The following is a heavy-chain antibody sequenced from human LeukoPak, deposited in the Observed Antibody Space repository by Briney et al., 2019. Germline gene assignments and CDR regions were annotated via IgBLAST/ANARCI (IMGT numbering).Heavy chain of an antibody. CDR1: GYTFTSYY. J-gene: IGHJ6*02. D-gene: IGHD7-27*01. CDR2: INPSGGST. Sequence: ASVKVSCKASGYTFTSYYMHWVRQAPGQGLEWMGIINPSGGSTSYAQKFQGRVTMTRDTSTSTVYMELSSLRSEDTAVYYCARSAGDLRYYYYGMDVWGQGTAVTVSS. CDR3: ARSAGDLRYYYYGMDV. V-gene: IGHV1-46*01.